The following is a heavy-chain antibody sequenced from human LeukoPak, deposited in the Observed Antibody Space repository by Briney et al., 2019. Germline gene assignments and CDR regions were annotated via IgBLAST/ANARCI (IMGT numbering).Heavy chain of an antibody. V-gene: IGHV4-34*01. Sequence: PSETLSLTCAVYGGSSSGYYWSWIRQPPGKGLEWIGEINHSGSTNYNPSLKSRVTISVDTSKNQFSLKLSSVTAADTAVYYCARIVPYGGYFDYWGQGTLVTVSS. CDR2: INHSGST. J-gene: IGHJ4*02. D-gene: IGHD4-23*01. CDR1: GGSSSGYY. CDR3: ARIVPYGGYFDY.